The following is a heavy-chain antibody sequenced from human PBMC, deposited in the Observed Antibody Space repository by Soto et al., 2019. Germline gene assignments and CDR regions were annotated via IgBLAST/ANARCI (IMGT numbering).Heavy chain of an antibody. CDR1: GFTVSSNC. J-gene: IGHJ6*03. CDR3: AGRTVTTGKYYMDV. Sequence: GGSLRLSCAASGFTVSSNCMSWVRQAPGKGLEWVSVIYGSGGTYYADSVKGRFTISRDNSKNTLYLQMNSLRAEDTAVYYCAGRTVTTGKYYMDVWGEGTTVTVSS. CDR2: IYGSGGT. V-gene: IGHV3-66*01. D-gene: IGHD4-17*01.